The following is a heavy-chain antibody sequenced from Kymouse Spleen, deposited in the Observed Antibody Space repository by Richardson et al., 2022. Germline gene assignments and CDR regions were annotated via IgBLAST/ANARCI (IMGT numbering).Heavy chain of an antibody. Sequence: EVQLVESGGGLVQPGGSLRLSCAASGFTFSSYWMHWVRQAPGKGLVWVSRINSDGSSTSYADSVKGRFTISRDNAKNTLYLQMNSLRAEDTAVYYCAREDYRSYYDILTGPPNYYYYGMDVWGQGTTVTVSS. D-gene: IGHD3-9*01. CDR2: INSDGSST. CDR1: GFTFSSYW. J-gene: IGHJ6*02. V-gene: IGHV3-74*01. CDR3: AREDYRSYYDILTGPPNYYYYGMDV.